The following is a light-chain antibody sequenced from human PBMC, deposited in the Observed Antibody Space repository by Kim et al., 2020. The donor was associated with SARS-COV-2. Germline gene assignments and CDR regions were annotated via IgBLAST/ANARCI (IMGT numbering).Light chain of an antibody. V-gene: IGLV1-47*01. J-gene: IGLJ7*01. CDR1: ISNIGSNY. CDR2: WNN. Sequence: GQRCTISCSGSISNIGSNYVHWYQQVPGAAPKLLIYWNNQRPSEVPDRFSGSRSGTSASLAISGVRSEDEADYYCAAWDDSLNAPVFGGGTQLTVL. CDR3: AAWDDSLNAPV.